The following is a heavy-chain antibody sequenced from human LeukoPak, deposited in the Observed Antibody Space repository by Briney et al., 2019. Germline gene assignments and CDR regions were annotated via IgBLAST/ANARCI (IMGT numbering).Heavy chain of an antibody. CDR1: GFTFRNYA. CDR3: AREVGATSRGRWRSDF. D-gene: IGHD1-26*01. J-gene: IGHJ4*02. V-gene: IGHV3-23*01. Sequence: GGSLRLSCAASGFTFRNYAMNWVRQAPGKGLEWVSASSGGSTYYADSVKGRFIISRDNSKDTLYLQMNSLRVEDTAVYYCAREVGATSRGRWRSDFWGQGTLVTVSS. CDR2: SSGGST.